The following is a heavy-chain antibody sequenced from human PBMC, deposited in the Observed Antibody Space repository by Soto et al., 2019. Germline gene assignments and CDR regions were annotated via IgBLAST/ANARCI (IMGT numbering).Heavy chain of an antibody. J-gene: IGHJ5*02. CDR1: GGSISSYY. CDR2: IYYSGST. Sequence: SETLSLTCTVSGGSISSYYLSWIRQPPGKGLEWIGYIYYSGSTNYNPSLKSRVTISVDTSKNQFSLKLSSVTAADTAVYYCARGPRQYWFDPWGQGTLVTVSS. V-gene: IGHV4-59*01. CDR3: ARGPRQYWFDP.